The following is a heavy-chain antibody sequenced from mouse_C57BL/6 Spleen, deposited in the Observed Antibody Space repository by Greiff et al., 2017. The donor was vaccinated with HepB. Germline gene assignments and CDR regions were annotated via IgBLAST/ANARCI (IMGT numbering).Heavy chain of an antibody. CDR1: GYAFSSSW. D-gene: IGHD1-1*01. V-gene: IGHV1-82*01. CDR2: IYPGDGDT. CDR3: ARLGVLTFAY. J-gene: IGHJ3*01. Sequence: VKLQESGPELVKPGASVKISCKASGYAFSSSWMNWVKQRPGKGLEWIGRIYPGDGDTNYNGKFKGKATLTADKSSSTAYMQLSSLTSEDSAVYFRARLGVLTFAYWGQGTLVTVSA.